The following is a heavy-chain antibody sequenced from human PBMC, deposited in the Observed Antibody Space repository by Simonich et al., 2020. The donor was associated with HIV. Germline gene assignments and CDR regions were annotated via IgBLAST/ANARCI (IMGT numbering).Heavy chain of an antibody. CDR3: ARRYSSSWDPRGAFDI. Sequence: QVQLQQWGAGLLKPSETLSLTCAVYGGSFSGYYWSWIRQPPGKGLEWIGENNHSGSIHYNPSLKSRVTISVDSSKNQFSLKLSSVTAADTAVYYCARRYSSSWDPRGAFDIWGQGTMVTVSS. J-gene: IGHJ3*02. CDR2: NNHSGSI. V-gene: IGHV4-34*01. CDR1: GGSFSGYY. D-gene: IGHD6-13*01.